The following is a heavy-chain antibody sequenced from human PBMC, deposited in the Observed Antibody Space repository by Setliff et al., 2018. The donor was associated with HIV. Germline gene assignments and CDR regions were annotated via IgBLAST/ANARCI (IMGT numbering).Heavy chain of an antibody. CDR3: ARHPPYCSGGSCYRGRGYYFDY. CDR2: IYYSGST. V-gene: IGHV4-39*01. D-gene: IGHD2-15*01. Sequence: SETLSLTFTVSGGSISSISYYWGWIRQPPGKGLEWIGSIYYSGSTYYNPSLKSRVTISVDTSKNQFSLKLNSVTAADTAMYYCARHPPYCSGGSCYRGRGYYFDYWGQGTLVTVSS. J-gene: IGHJ4*02. CDR1: GGSISSISYY.